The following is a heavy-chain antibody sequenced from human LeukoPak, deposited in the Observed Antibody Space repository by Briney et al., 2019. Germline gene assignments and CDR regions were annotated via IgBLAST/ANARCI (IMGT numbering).Heavy chain of an antibody. D-gene: IGHD1-26*01. J-gene: IGHJ1*01. CDR2: ISAYNGNT. CDR3: ARDLRSSGSYTLEYFQH. V-gene: IGHV1-18*01. Sequence: GASVKVSCKASGYTFTSYGISWVRQAPGQGLEWMGWISAYNGNTNYAQKLQGRVTMTTDTSTSTAYMELRSLRSDDTAVYYCARDLRSSGSYTLEYFQHWGQGTLVTVSS. CDR1: GYTFTSYG.